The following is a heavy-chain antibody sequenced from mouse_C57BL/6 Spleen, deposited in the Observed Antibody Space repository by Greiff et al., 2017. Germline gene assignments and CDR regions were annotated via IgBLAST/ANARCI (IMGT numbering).Heavy chain of an antibody. CDR1: GYTFTDYE. D-gene: IGHD1-3*01. CDR2: IDPETGGT. CDR3: TSYIYAMDY. J-gene: IGHJ4*01. Sequence: VQLQQSGAELVRPGASVTLSCKASGYTFTDYEMHWVKQTPVHGLEWIGAIDPETGGTAYNQKFQGKAILTADTSSSTAYMELRSLTSEDAAVYYCTSYIYAMDYWGQGTSVTVSS. V-gene: IGHV1-15*01.